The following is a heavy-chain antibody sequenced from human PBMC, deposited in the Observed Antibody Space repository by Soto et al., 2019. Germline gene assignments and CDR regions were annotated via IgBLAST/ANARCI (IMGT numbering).Heavy chain of an antibody. V-gene: IGHV4-34*01. Sequence: SETLSLTCAVYGGSFSGYYWSWIRQPPGKGLEWIGEINHSGSTNYNPSLKSRVTISVDTSKNQFSLKLSSVTAADTAVYYCARAGYSSGWYAFDYWGQGTLVTVS. CDR3: ARAGYSSGWYAFDY. CDR2: INHSGST. D-gene: IGHD6-19*01. J-gene: IGHJ4*02. CDR1: GGSFSGYY.